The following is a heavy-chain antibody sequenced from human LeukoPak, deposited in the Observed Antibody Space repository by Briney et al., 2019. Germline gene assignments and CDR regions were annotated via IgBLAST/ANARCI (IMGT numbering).Heavy chain of an antibody. Sequence: GGSLRLSCAASGFTFSNYGMNWVRQAPGKGLEWVSSINGRADEAHHADSVEGRFTISRDNSKNTLYLQMNSLRAEDTALYYCAREGGAEDFDYWGQGTLVTVSS. CDR1: GFTFSNYG. V-gene: IGHV3-23*01. CDR3: AREGGAEDFDY. J-gene: IGHJ4*02. CDR2: INGRADEA. D-gene: IGHD2-15*01.